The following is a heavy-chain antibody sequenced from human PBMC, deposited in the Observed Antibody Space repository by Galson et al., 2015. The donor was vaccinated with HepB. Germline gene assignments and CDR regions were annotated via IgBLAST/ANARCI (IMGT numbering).Heavy chain of an antibody. Sequence: SETLSLTCTVSGGSISSYYWSWIRQPPGKGLEWIGYIYYSGSTNYNPSLESRVTISVDTSKNQFSLKLSSVTAADTAVYYCASGSYGPTLDYWGQGTLVTVSS. D-gene: IGHD5-18*01. CDR1: GGSISSYY. V-gene: IGHV4-59*01. CDR3: ASGSYGPTLDY. CDR2: IYYSGST. J-gene: IGHJ4*02.